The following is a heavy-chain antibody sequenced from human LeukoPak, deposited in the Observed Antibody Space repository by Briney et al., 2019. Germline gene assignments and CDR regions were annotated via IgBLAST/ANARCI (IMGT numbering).Heavy chain of an antibody. CDR3: AGGEPAAMGT. J-gene: IGHJ5*02. CDR1: GGSISSYY. CDR2: IYYSGSN. D-gene: IGHD2-2*01. V-gene: IGHV4-59*01. Sequence: SETLSLTCTVSGGSISSYYWSWIRQPPGKGLEWIGYIYYSGSNNYNPSLKSRVTISVDTSKNQFSLKLSSVTAADTAVYYCAGGEPAAMGTWGQGTLVTVSS.